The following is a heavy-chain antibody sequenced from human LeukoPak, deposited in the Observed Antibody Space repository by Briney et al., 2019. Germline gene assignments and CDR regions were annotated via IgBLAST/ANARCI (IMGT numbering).Heavy chain of an antibody. CDR3: ARGRVLRYFDWSSNAFDI. CDR2: IYTSGST. D-gene: IGHD3-9*01. J-gene: IGHJ3*02. V-gene: IGHV4-4*07. CDR1: GGSISSYY. Sequence: SETLSLTCTVSGGSISSYYWSWIRQPAGKGLEWIGRIYTSGSTNYNPSLKSRVTMSVDTSKNQFSLKLSSVTAADTAVYYCARGRVLRYFDWSSNAFDIWGQGTMVTVSS.